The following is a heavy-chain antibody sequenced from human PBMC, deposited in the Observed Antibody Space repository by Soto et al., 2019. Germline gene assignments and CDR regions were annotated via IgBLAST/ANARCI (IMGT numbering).Heavy chain of an antibody. CDR3: AGMPYTSGLRFDP. Sequence: SETLSLTCNMSGDSYSISTYSWSWIRHPPGKALQWIGFIYQSGVTSYNPSLASRVSISLDRSNNQCSLKLKSVTAADTAVYFCAGMPYTSGLRFDPWGPGTLVTVSS. CDR2: IYQSGVT. D-gene: IGHD6-19*01. J-gene: IGHJ5*02. CDR1: GDSYSISTYS. V-gene: IGHV4-30-2*01.